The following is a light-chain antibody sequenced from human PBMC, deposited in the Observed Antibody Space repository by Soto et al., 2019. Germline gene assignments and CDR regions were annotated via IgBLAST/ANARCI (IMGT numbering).Light chain of an antibody. CDR3: EQSYSTIT. J-gene: IGKJ3*01. V-gene: IGKV1-39*01. CDR2: AAS. Sequence: DIQMTQSPSSLSASVGDRVTITCRASQSISSYLNWYQQKPWKDPKLLIYAASSLQSGVPSRFSGSGSGPDFYLTISRLQYEDFATYYCEQSYSTITFGPGTKVDVK. CDR1: QSISSY.